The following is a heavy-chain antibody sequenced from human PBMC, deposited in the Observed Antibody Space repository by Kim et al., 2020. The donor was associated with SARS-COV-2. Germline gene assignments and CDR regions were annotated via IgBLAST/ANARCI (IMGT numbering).Heavy chain of an antibody. CDR3: AKGQGYYYDVSDYYPDAFDI. Sequence: GGSLRLSCAASGFTFSSYAMSWVRQGPGKGLEWVSGISGSGGSTYYADSVKGRFTISRDNSKNTVHLQMNSLRAEDTAVYYCAKGQGYYYDVSDYYPDAFDIWGQGTMVTVSS. J-gene: IGHJ3*02. V-gene: IGHV3-23*01. CDR2: ISGSGGST. D-gene: IGHD3-22*01. CDR1: GFTFSSYA.